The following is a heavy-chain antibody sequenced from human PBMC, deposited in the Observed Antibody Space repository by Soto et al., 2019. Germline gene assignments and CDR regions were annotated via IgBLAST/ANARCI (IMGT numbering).Heavy chain of an antibody. J-gene: IGHJ6*02. V-gene: IGHV1-69*06. CDR2: IIPIFGTA. CDR3: ARLLERYILNVGAIYYSYGMDV. CDR1: GGTFSSYA. Sequence: QVQPVQSGAEVKKPGSSVKVSCKASGGTFSSYAISWVRQAPGQGLEWMGGIIPIFGTANYTHKIQGRVRFRVNRSTSTAYMELSRLRSVDRAVFFCARLLERYILNVGAIYYSYGMDVWGQGPTVTVSS. D-gene: IGHD1-1*01.